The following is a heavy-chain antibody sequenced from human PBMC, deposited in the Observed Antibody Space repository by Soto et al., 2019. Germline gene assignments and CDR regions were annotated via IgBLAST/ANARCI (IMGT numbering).Heavy chain of an antibody. CDR3: ASDSSCYGLLDY. V-gene: IGHV1-18*01. Sequence: QVQLVQSGAEVQKPGASVKVSCKASGYTFTNYVIGWVRQAPGQGLEWMGWISVFNGHIKYTQKFQGRLTMTTDTSTTTFYMELRSLRSDDTAIYYCASDSSCYGLLDYWGQGTLVTVSS. D-gene: IGHD3-22*01. CDR2: ISVFNGHI. CDR1: GYTFTNYV. J-gene: IGHJ4*02.